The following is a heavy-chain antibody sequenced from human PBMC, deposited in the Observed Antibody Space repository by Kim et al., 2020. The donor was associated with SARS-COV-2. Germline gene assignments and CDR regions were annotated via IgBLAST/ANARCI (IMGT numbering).Heavy chain of an antibody. V-gene: IGHV3-30*04. J-gene: IGHJ4*02. D-gene: IGHD2-21*02. Sequence: GGSLRLSCAASGFTFSSYAMHWVRQAPGKGLEWVAVISYDGSNKYYADSVKGRFTISRDNSKNTLYLQMNSLRAEDTAVYYCAREPTTCGGDCESLDYWGQGTLVTVSS. CDR2: ISYDGSNK. CDR1: GFTFSSYA. CDR3: AREPTTCGGDCESLDY.